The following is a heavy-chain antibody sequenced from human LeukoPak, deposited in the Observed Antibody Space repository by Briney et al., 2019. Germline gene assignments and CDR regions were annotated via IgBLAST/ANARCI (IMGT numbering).Heavy chain of an antibody. D-gene: IGHD3-22*01. V-gene: IGHV3-33*06. Sequence: GGSLRLSCAASGFTFSSYGMHWVRQAPGKGLEWVAVIWYDGSNKYYADSVKGRFTISRDNSKNTLYLQMNSLRAEDTAVYYCAKPYRDSSGYHLHLGAFDIWGQGTMVTVSS. CDR3: AKPYRDSSGYHLHLGAFDI. CDR2: IWYDGSNK. CDR1: GFTFSSYG. J-gene: IGHJ3*02.